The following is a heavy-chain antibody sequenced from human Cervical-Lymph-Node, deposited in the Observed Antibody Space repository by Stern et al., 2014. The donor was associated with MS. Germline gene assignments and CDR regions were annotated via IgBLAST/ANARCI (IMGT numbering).Heavy chain of an antibody. V-gene: IGHV4-59*01. D-gene: IGHD1-1*01. CDR2: IDYSGST. J-gene: IGHJ4*02. CDR3: ARGKYNMPIDY. Sequence: QVHLQESGPGLVTPSETLPLTCTVSGGSISSYFWIWLLQPLGKGLEWIGYIDYSGSTNYNPSLKSRVTISVDTSKNQFSLKLSSVTAADTAVYYCARGKYNMPIDYWGQGTLVTVSS. CDR1: GGSISSYF.